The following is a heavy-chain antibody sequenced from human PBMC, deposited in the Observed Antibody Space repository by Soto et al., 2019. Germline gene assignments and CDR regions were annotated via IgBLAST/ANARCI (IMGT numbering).Heavy chain of an antibody. J-gene: IGHJ4*02. CDR2: IIPIFGTA. D-gene: IGHD3-22*01. V-gene: IGHV1-69*12. CDR1: GGTFSSYA. Sequence: QVQLVQSGAEVKKPGSSVKVSCKASGGTFSSYAISWVRQAPGQGLEWMGGIIPIFGTANYAQKFQGRVTITADESTSTAYMELSSLRSEDTAVYYCARDWDYYDSSGYYSALDYWGQGTLVTVSS. CDR3: ARDWDYYDSSGYYSALDY.